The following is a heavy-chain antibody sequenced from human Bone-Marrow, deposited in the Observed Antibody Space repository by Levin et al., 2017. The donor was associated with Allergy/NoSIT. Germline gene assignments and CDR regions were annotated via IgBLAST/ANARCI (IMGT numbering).Heavy chain of an antibody. CDR3: ARGGVVVPAANLLLSFSL. Sequence: SQTLSLPCAVYGGSFSGYYWSWIRQPPGKGLEWIGEINHSGSTNYNPSLKSRVTISVDTSKNQFSLKLSSVTAADTAVYYCARGGVVVPAANLLLSFSLWGQGTLVTVSS. D-gene: IGHD2-2*01. J-gene: IGHJ4*02. V-gene: IGHV4-34*01. CDR1: GGSFSGYY. CDR2: INHSGST.